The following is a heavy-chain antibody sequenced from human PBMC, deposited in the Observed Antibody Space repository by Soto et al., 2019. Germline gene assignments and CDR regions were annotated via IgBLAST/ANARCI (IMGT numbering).Heavy chain of an antibody. CDR3: ARVPDFYGDYVEGYFDY. D-gene: IGHD4-17*01. CDR2: IIPILGIA. V-gene: IGHV1-69*02. Sequence: ASVKVSCKASGGTFSSYTISWVRQAPGQGLEWMGRIIPILGIANYAQKFQGRVTITADKSTSTAYMELSSLRSEDTAVYYCARVPDFYGDYVEGYFDYWGQGTLVTVSS. J-gene: IGHJ4*02. CDR1: GGTFSSYT.